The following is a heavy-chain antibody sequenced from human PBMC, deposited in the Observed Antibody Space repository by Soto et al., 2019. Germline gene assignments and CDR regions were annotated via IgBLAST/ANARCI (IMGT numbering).Heavy chain of an antibody. V-gene: IGHV3-7*01. J-gene: IGHJ3*02. CDR3: AAYNTSRHAAFDI. CDR1: GFKFKTYW. Sequence: HPVGSLRLSCEVSGFKFKTYWMSWVRQAPGKGLEWLANMNEDANTKYYVDSVEGRFTISGDSAGNSLLLKMASLRAEDTAVYFCAAYNTSRHAAFDIWGRWTLVTVSS. CDR2: MNEDANTK. D-gene: IGHD1-20*01.